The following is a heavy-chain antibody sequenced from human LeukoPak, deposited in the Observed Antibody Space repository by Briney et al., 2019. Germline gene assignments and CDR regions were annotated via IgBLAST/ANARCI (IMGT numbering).Heavy chain of an antibody. V-gene: IGHV4-34*01. CDR1: GGSFSGYY. D-gene: IGHD2-15*01. CDR2: INHSGST. Sequence: PSETLSLTCAVYGGSFSGYYWSWIRQPPGKGLEWIGEINHSGSTNYNPSLKSRVTILVDTSKNQFSLKLSSVTAADTAVYYCAKLYCSGGSCDWGQGTLVTVSS. J-gene: IGHJ4*02. CDR3: AKLYCSGGSCD.